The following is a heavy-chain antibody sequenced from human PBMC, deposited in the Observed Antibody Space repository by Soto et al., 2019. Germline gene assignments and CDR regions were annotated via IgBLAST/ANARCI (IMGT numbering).Heavy chain of an antibody. D-gene: IGHD5-18*01. CDR2: ITWNSGSL. J-gene: IGHJ4*02. V-gene: IGHV3-9*01. Sequence: EMQLVESGGGLVQPGRSLRLSCAASGFRFDDYAMHWVRQPPGKGLEWVSGITWNSGSLDYADSVKGRFTISRDNAKNFLYLQMNSLIAEDTALYYCARRGYSYGYFEYLGQGTLVTVSS. CDR3: ARRGYSYGYFEY. CDR1: GFRFDDYA.